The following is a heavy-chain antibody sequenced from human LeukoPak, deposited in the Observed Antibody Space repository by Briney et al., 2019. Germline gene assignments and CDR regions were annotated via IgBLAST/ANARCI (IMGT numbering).Heavy chain of an antibody. J-gene: IGHJ3*01. Sequence: GGSLRLSCAASGFTFSTYGMHWVRQAPGKGLEWVSSVSGSGGSTHYADSVKGRFTISRDNSKNTLYLQMSSLRAEDTAVYYCAVGRPRNTTRLDDGYDFWGQGTMVTVSS. CDR1: GFTFSTYG. CDR2: VSGSGGST. V-gene: IGHV3-23*01. D-gene: IGHD1-1*01. CDR3: AVGRPRNTTRLDDGYDF.